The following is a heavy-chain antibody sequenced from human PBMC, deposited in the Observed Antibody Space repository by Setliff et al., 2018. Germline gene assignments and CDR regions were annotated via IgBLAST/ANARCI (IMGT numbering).Heavy chain of an antibody. J-gene: IGHJ6*03. D-gene: IGHD6-19*01. CDR2: IYTSGST. Sequence: NLSETLSLTCSVSGGSISSGSDYWTWIRQPAGKGLEWIGHIYTSGSTNYNPSLKSRVTISVDTSKNQFSLKLSSVTAADTAVYYCARAISGWYSAFYYYMDVWGKGTTVTVSS. V-gene: IGHV4-61*09. CDR1: GGSISSGSDY. CDR3: ARAISGWYSAFYYYMDV.